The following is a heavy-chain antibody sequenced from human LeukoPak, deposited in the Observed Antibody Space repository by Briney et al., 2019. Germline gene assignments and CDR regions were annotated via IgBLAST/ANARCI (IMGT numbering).Heavy chain of an antibody. CDR1: GFIFDDYA. Sequence: GGSLRLSCAASGFIFDDYAMHWVRQAPGKGLEWVSGISWNSGSIGYADSVKGRFTISRDNAKNSLYLQMNSLRAEDTALYYCAKGFVPTNVVVPAAVNYYYGMDVWGQGTTVAVSS. J-gene: IGHJ6*02. CDR2: ISWNSGSI. V-gene: IGHV3-9*01. CDR3: AKGFVPTNVVVPAAVNYYYGMDV. D-gene: IGHD2-2*01.